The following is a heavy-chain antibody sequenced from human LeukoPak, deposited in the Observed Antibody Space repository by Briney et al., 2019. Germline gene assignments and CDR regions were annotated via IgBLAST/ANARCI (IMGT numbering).Heavy chain of an antibody. CDR2: ISAYNGNT. CDR3: ARYYPGIAVAGPFDY. V-gene: IGHV1-18*01. J-gene: IGHJ4*02. CDR1: GYTFTSYG. Sequence: GASVKVSCKASGYTFTSYGISWVRQAPGQGLEWMGWISAYNGNTNYAQKLQGRVTMTTDTSTSTAYMELRSLRSDDTAVYYCARYYPGIAVAGPFDYWGQGTLVTVSS. D-gene: IGHD6-19*01.